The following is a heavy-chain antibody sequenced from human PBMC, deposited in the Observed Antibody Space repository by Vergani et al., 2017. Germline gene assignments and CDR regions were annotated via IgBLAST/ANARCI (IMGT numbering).Heavy chain of an antibody. D-gene: IGHD1-26*01. CDR1: GFSFNTYG. CDR2: IGYDGRIK. J-gene: IGHJ5*02. CDR3: AREGGRGSYPRMGWFDP. V-gene: IGHV3-30*02. Sequence: QVQLVETGGGVVQPGGSLRLYCATSGFSFNTYGAHWVRQAPGKGLEWVAFIGYDGRIKYNVDSVKGRFTISRDTSKKTLSLQMRSLRADDTAVYYCAREGGRGSYPRMGWFDPWGQGTLVTVSS.